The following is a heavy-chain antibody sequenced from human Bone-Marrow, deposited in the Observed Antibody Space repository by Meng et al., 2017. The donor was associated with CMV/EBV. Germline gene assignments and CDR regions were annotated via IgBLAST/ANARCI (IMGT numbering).Heavy chain of an antibody. Sequence: GGPLRLSCAASGFTFSSYEMNWVRQAPGKGLEWVSYISSSGSTIYYADSVKGRFTISRYNAKNSLYLQMNSLRAEDTSVYYCASVAYPFGAFDYWGQGTLVTGSS. CDR2: ISSSGSTI. J-gene: IGHJ4*02. D-gene: IGHD3-16*01. V-gene: IGHV3-48*03. CDR3: ASVAYPFGAFDY. CDR1: GFTFSSYE.